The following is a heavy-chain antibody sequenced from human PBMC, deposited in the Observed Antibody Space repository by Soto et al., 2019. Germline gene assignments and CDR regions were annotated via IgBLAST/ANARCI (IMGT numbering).Heavy chain of an antibody. Sequence: ASVKVSCEACEGTFSSYAISWVRQAPGQGLEWMGGIIPIFGTANYAQKFQGRVTITADESTSTVYMELSSLRSDDTAAYYCARGPLRGFGELMPNYYDMDVWGQGTTVTVSS. CDR1: EGTFSSYA. J-gene: IGHJ6*02. D-gene: IGHD3-10*01. V-gene: IGHV1-69*13. CDR2: IIPIFGTA. CDR3: ARGPLRGFGELMPNYYDMDV.